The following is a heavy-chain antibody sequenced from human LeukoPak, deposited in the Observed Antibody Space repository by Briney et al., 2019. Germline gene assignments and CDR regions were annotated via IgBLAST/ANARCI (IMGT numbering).Heavy chain of an antibody. CDR3: ARDGMVWFGETTDERPAKNWFDP. Sequence: ASVKVSCKTSGYIFAAYYLNWVRQAPGQGLEWLGWINPNSGRTKYAQTFQDRVTMTRDTSINTAYMELSRLRSDDTAVYYCARDGMVWFGETTDERPAKNWFDPWGQGTLVTVSS. CDR1: GYIFAAYY. V-gene: IGHV1-2*02. D-gene: IGHD3-10*01. CDR2: INPNSGRT. J-gene: IGHJ5*02.